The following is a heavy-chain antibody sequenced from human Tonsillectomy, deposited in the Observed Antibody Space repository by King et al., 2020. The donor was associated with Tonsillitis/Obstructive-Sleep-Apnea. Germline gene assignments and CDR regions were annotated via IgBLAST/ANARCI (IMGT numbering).Heavy chain of an antibody. CDR3: ASFPYCSGASCYAVSAFDI. J-gene: IGHJ3*02. Sequence: VQLVESGGGLVKPGGSLRLSCAASGFTFSSYSMNWVRQAPGKGLEWVSSISSSTTSIYYAAPVKGRFTISRDNAKNSLYLQMNTLRAEDTAVYFCASFPYCSGASCYAVSAFDIWGRGTMVTVSS. CDR2: ISSSTTSI. V-gene: IGHV3-21*01. CDR1: GFTFSSYS. D-gene: IGHD2-2*01.